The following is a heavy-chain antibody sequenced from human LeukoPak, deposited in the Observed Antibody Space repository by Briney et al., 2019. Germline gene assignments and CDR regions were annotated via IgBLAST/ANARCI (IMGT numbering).Heavy chain of an antibody. V-gene: IGHV4-4*07. J-gene: IGHJ6*03. CDR1: SDSISGYY. CDR2: IYTSGRI. CDR3: ARRRRIRSGYYYYYMDV. Sequence: SETLSLTCTVSSDSISGYYWSWIRQPAGKGLEWIGRIYTSGRINYNPSLKSRVTMSVDTSRNQFSLKLSSVTAADTAVYYCARRRRIRSGYYYYYMDVWGKGTTVTISS. D-gene: IGHD3-16*01.